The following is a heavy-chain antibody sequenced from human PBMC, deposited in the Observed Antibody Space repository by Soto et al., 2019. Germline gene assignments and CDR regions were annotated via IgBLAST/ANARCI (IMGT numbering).Heavy chain of an antibody. Sequence: SETLSLTCAVSGGFFTSNNWWTWVRQPPGQGLEWIGEIYRTGSTNYNPSLKSRVTISLDKSENQFSLKVTSLTAADTAVYYCASRDPGTSVDYWGQGTLVTVSS. D-gene: IGHD1-7*01. V-gene: IGHV4-4*02. CDR2: IYRTGST. J-gene: IGHJ4*02. CDR3: ASRDPGTSVDY. CDR1: GGFFTSNNW.